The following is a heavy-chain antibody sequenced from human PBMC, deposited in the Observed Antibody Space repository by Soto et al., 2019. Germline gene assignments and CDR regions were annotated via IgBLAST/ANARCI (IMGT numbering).Heavy chain of an antibody. CDR2: INHSGST. CDR3: ARATRYCTNGVCSTFEY. J-gene: IGHJ4*01. CDR1: GVSFSGYY. Sequence: SETLSLTCAVYGVSFSGYYWSLIRQTPGKGLEWIGEINHSGSTNYNPSLKSRVTISIDTSKNQFSLKLSSVTAADTAVYYCARATRYCTNGVCSTFEYWGHGTLVTVSS. V-gene: IGHV4-34*01. D-gene: IGHD2-8*01.